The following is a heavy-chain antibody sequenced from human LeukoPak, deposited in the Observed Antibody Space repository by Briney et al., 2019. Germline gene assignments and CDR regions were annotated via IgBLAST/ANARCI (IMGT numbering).Heavy chain of an antibody. CDR1: GFTFSSSA. D-gene: IGHD3-3*01. J-gene: IGHJ6*02. CDR2: ISGSGGTT. V-gene: IGHV3-23*01. CDR3: ATGHFTIFGVSYGMDV. Sequence: GGSLRLSCAVPGFTFSSSAMNWVRQAPGKGLEWVSVISGSGGTTYYADSVKGRFTISRDNSKNTLFLQMNSLRAEDTAVYYCATGHFTIFGVSYGMDVWGQGTTVTVSS.